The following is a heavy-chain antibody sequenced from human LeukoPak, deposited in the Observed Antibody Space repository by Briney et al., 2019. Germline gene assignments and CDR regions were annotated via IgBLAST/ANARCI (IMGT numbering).Heavy chain of an antibody. J-gene: IGHJ4*02. CDR1: GFTFDDYA. CDR2: IKEDGSAK. D-gene: IGHD2-21*02. V-gene: IGHV3-7*01. CDR3: ANLRLLGFDS. Sequence: PGRSLRLSCAASGFTFDDYAMHWVRQAPGKGLEWVANIKEDGSAKYYVDSVKGRFTISRDNAKNSLYLQMNSLRAEDTAVYYCANLRLLGFDSWGQGTLVTVSS.